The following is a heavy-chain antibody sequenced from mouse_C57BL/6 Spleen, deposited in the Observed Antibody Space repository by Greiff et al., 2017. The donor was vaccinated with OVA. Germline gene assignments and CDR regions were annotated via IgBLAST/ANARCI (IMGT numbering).Heavy chain of an antibody. Sequence: QVQLKESGAELVRPGTSVKVSCKASGYAFTNYLIEWVKQRPGQGLEWIGVINPGSGGTNYNEKFKGKATLTADKSSSTAYMQLSSLTSEDSAVYFCAREELRLSAMDYWGQGTSVTVSS. J-gene: IGHJ4*01. V-gene: IGHV1-54*01. CDR2: INPGSGGT. CDR1: GYAFTNYL. CDR3: AREELRLSAMDY. D-gene: IGHD3-2*02.